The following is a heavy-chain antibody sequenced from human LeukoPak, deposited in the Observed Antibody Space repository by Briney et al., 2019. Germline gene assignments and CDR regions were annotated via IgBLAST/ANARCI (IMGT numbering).Heavy chain of an antibody. CDR1: GFTFSNYG. CDR2: IWYDGSDK. D-gene: IGHD5-12*01. V-gene: IGHV3-33*01. Sequence: GGSLRLSCTASGFTFSNYGMHWVRQAPGKGLEWVALIWYDGSDKFYIDSVKGRFTVSRDNYQNTLYLQMNSLRAEDTAVYYCASIVVTTIKGGFDYWGQGTLVTVSS. J-gene: IGHJ4*02. CDR3: ASIVVTTIKGGFDY.